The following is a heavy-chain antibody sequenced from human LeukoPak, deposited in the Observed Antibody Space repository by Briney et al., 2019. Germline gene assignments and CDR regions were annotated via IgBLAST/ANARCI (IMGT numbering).Heavy chain of an antibody. Sequence: GGSLRLSCAASGFTFSSYTMSWVRQAPGKGLEWASTITTSDGNTYYADSVKGRFTVSRDNSKNTLFLQMNSLRAEDTAVYYCAKDGGLWVSAHWGDSWGRGTLVTVSS. J-gene: IGHJ4*02. V-gene: IGHV3-23*01. CDR3: AKDGGLWVSAHWGDS. CDR1: GFTFSSYT. D-gene: IGHD7-27*01. CDR2: ITTSDGNT.